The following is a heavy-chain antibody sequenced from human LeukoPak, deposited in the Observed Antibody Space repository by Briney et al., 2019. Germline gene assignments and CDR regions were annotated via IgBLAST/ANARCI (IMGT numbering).Heavy chain of an antibody. CDR2: IVVGSGNT. V-gene: IGHV1-58*02. D-gene: IGHD2-15*01. Sequence: SVKVSCKASGFTFTSFAMQWGRQARGQRLGWIGWIVVGSGNTNYAQKFQERVTITRDMSTSTAYMELSSLRSEDTAVYYCAAVGYCSGGSCSDYFDYWGQGTLVTVSS. CDR1: GFTFTSFA. J-gene: IGHJ4*02. CDR3: AAVGYCSGGSCSDYFDY.